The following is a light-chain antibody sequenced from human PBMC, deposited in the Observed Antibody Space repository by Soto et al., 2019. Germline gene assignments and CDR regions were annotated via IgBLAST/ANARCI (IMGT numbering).Light chain of an antibody. V-gene: IGKV1-5*01. CDR2: DAS. J-gene: IGKJ2*01. CDR1: QSISKW. Sequence: DIQMTQSPSTLSASVGDRVTITCRASQSISKWLAWYQQKPGKAPNLLIYDASSLESGVPSRFSGSGSGTEFTLTITSLQPDDFATYYCQLSYSTPQYTFGQGTKVDIK. CDR3: QLSYSTPQYT.